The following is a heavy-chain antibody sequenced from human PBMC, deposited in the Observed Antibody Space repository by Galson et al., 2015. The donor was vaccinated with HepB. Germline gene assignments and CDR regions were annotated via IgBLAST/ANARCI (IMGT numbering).Heavy chain of an antibody. CDR1: GFTFSSYG. CDR2: IWYDGSNK. CDR3: ARGEKYYGSGSYRPGGFDP. D-gene: IGHD3-10*01. V-gene: IGHV3-33*08. Sequence: SLRLSCAASGFTFSSYGMHWVRQAPGKGLEWVAVIWYDGSNKYYADSVKGRFTISRDNSKNTLYLQMNSLRAEDTAVYYCARGEKYYGSGSYRPGGFDPWGQGTLVTVSS. J-gene: IGHJ5*02.